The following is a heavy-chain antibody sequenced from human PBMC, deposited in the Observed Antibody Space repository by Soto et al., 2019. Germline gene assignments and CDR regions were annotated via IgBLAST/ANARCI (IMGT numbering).Heavy chain of an antibody. V-gene: IGHV4-34*01. D-gene: IGHD1-26*01. CDR1: GGSISSGYY. CDR3: ERWARSSIGGKDFDY. Sequence: SETLSLTCDVSGGSISSGYYWARIRQPPGKGLEWIGEIHHSGSTNYNPSLKSRVLISLDTSKNHFFLRLTSVTAADTAVYYCERWARSSIGGKDFDYWGQGTLVTVSS. J-gene: IGHJ4*02. CDR2: IHHSGST.